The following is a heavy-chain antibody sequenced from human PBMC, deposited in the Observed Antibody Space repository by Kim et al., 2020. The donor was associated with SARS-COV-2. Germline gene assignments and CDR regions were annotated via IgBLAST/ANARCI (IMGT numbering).Heavy chain of an antibody. D-gene: IGHD5-12*01. V-gene: IGHV3-33*06. CDR3: AKDPTEMATGDWYFDL. CDR2: IWYDGSNK. Sequence: GGSLRLSCAASGFTFSSYAMHWVRQAPGKGLEWVAVIWYDGSNKYYADSVKGRFTISRDNSKNTLYLQMNSLRAEDTAVYYCAKDPTEMATGDWYFDLWGRGTLVTVSS. J-gene: IGHJ2*01. CDR1: GFTFSSYA.